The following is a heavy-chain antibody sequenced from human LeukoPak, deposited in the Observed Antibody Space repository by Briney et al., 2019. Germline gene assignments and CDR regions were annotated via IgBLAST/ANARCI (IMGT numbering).Heavy chain of an antibody. CDR3: AIRGSADAFDI. D-gene: IGHD6-6*01. CDR1: GGTFSSYA. J-gene: IGHJ3*02. Sequence: GSSVKVSCKPSGGTFSSYAISWVRQAPGQGLEWMGRIIPIFSTANYAQKCQGRVTITTDESTSTAYMELSSLRSEDTAVYYCAIRGSADAFDIWGQGTMVTVSS. V-gene: IGHV1-69*05. CDR2: IIPIFSTA.